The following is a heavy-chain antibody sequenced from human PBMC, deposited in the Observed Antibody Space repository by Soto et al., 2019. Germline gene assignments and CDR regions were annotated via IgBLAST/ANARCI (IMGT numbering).Heavy chain of an antibody. CDR2: IYYSGST. CDR1: GGSISSGDYY. D-gene: IGHD3-22*01. CDR3: ARVKLSYDTGLHFDY. V-gene: IGHV4-30-4*01. J-gene: IGHJ4*02. Sequence: PSETLSLTCTVSGGSISSGDYYWSWIRQPPGKGLEWIGYIYYSGSTYYNPSLKSRVTISVDTSKNQFSLKLSSVTAADTAVYYCARVKLSYDTGLHFDYLGQGTLVTGSS.